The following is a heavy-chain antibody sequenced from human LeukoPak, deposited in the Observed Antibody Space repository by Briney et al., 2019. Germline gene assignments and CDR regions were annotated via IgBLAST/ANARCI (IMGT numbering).Heavy chain of an antibody. CDR3: ARVFTISSGWYRSFDY. CDR2: ISAYNGNT. V-gene: IGHV1-18*01. J-gene: IGHJ4*02. CDR1: GYTFTSYG. D-gene: IGHD6-19*01. Sequence: ASVKVSCKASGYTFTSYGISWVRQAPGQGLEWKGWISAYNGNTNYAQKFQGRVTMTTDTSTSTAYIELRSLKSDDTAVYYCARVFTISSGWYRSFDYWGQGTLVTVSS.